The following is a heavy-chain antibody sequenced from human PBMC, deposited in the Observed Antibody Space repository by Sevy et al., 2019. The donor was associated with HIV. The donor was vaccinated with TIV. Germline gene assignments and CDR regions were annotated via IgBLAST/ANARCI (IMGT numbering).Heavy chain of an antibody. V-gene: IGHV3-30-3*01. CDR2: ISSVGGDK. CDR1: GLTFSSHA. D-gene: IGHD6-19*01. Sequence: GGSLRLSCAASGLTFSSHAMHWVRQAPGMGLEWVALISSVGGDKFYADSVKGRFTVSRDNPKNTLYLQMNSLRPEDTAIYYCTRDAGYSIAWSPSDYWGQGTLVTVSS. J-gene: IGHJ4*02. CDR3: TRDAGYSIAWSPSDY.